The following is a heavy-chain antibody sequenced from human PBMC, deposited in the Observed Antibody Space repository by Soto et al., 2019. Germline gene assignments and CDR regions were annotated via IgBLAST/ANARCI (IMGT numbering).Heavy chain of an antibody. J-gene: IGHJ3*02. CDR3: AKGESGRYSNAFEI. CDR2: IYGGST. V-gene: IGHV4-39*01. CDR1: GSTISSRDYY. Sequence: PSGTLSLTFSVSGSTISSRDYYWCWIRQPPGQALEWIGSIYGGSTYYNPSLKSRVTISVDTSKNQFSLRLSSVTAADTAVYYCAKGESGRYSNAFEIRGQGTMVDGSS. D-gene: IGHD3-10*01.